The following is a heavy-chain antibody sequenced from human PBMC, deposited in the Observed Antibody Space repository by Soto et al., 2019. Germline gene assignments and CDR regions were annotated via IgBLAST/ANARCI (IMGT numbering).Heavy chain of an antibody. D-gene: IGHD3-10*01. V-gene: IGHV3-23*01. CDR2: ISGSGGST. J-gene: IGHJ6*02. CDR1: GFTFSSYA. CDR3: AKDTTMVRLNYGMDV. Sequence: EVQLLESGGGLVQPGGSLRLSCAASGFTFSSYAMSWVRQAPGKGLEWVSAISGSGGSTYYADSVKGRFTISRDNSKNTLYLPMNSLRAEDTAVYYCAKDTTMVRLNYGMDVWGQGTTVTVSS.